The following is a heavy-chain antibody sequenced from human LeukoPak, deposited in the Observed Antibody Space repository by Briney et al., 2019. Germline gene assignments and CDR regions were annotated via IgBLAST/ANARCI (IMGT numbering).Heavy chain of an antibody. J-gene: IGHJ4*02. CDR2: IESKANSYAT. D-gene: IGHD3-3*01. V-gene: IGHV3-73*01. CDR3: TSVYDFWSGRAY. CDR1: GFTVSGSA. Sequence: PGGSLRLSCAASGFTVSGSAMHWVRQASGKGREWVCHIESKANSYATAYAASVKGRFTISRDDSKNTAYLQMNSLKTEDTAVYYCTSVYDFWSGRAYWGQGTLVTVSS.